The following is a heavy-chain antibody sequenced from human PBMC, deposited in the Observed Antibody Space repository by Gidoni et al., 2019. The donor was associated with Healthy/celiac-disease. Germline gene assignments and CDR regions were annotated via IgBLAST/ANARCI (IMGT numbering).Heavy chain of an antibody. CDR2: IDPTDSYT. D-gene: IGHD6-19*01. J-gene: IGHJ4*02. Sequence: EVQLVQSGAEVKKPGESLRISCKGSGYSFTNYWINWVRQMPGKGLEWMGRIDPTDSYTNYSPSFQGHVTISADKSISTAYLQWSSLKASDTAMYYCARLSSSDWSFDYWGQGTLVTVSS. V-gene: IGHV5-10-1*03. CDR1: GYSFTNYW. CDR3: ARLSSSDWSFDY.